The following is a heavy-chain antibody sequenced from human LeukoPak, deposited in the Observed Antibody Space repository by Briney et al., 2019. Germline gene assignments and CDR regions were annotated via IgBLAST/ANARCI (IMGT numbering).Heavy chain of an antibody. V-gene: IGHV4-30-4*01. Sequence: PSQTLSLTCTVSGGSISSGDYYWSWIRQPPGKGLEWIGYIYYSGSTYYNPSLKSRVTISVDTSKNQFSLKLSSVTAADTAVYYCARARITMVRGVAADWFDPWGQGTLVTVSS. J-gene: IGHJ5*02. D-gene: IGHD3-10*01. CDR3: ARARITMVRGVAADWFDP. CDR2: IYYSGST. CDR1: GGSISSGDYY.